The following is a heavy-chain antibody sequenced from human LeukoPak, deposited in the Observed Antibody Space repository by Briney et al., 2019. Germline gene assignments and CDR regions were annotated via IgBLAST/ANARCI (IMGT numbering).Heavy chain of an antibody. CDR1: GFTFSSYE. Sequence: GGSLRLSCAASGFTFSSYEMNWVRQAPGKGLEWISYITTSGTTLDYADSVKGRFTISRDNAKNSLYLQMNSLRAEDTAVYYCAELGITMIGGVWGKGTTVTISS. J-gene: IGHJ6*04. CDR3: AELGITMIGGV. CDR2: ITTSGTTL. D-gene: IGHD3-10*02. V-gene: IGHV3-48*03.